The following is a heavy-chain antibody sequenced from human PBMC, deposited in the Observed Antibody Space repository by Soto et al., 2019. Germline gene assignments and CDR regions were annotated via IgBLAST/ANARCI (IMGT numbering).Heavy chain of an antibody. Sequence: PAWSLELGSAACGVTVYIAWMGGVRQDQGKGLEWVGRIKSKTDGGTTDYAAPVKGRFTISRDDSKNTLYLQMNSLKTEDTAVYYCTTEPILEWFPLKDFDYWGQGTLVTVSS. J-gene: IGHJ4*02. CDR3: TTEPILEWFPLKDFDY. CDR2: IKSKTDGGTT. CDR1: GVTVYIAW. D-gene: IGHD3-3*01. V-gene: IGHV3-15*01.